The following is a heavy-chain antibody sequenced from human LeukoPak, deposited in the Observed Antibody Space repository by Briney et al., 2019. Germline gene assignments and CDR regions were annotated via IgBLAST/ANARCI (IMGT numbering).Heavy chain of an antibody. CDR3: AKSYPGFRNYDILTGYYPYYYYGMDV. CDR1: GFTFSSYG. Sequence: GGSLRLSCAASGFTFSSYGMHWVRQAPGKGLEWVAVISYDGSNKYYADSVKGRFTISRDNSKNTLYLQMNGLRAEDTAVYYCAKSYPGFRNYDILTGYYPYYYYGMDVWGQGTTVTVSS. D-gene: IGHD3-9*01. CDR2: ISYDGSNK. V-gene: IGHV3-30*18. J-gene: IGHJ6*02.